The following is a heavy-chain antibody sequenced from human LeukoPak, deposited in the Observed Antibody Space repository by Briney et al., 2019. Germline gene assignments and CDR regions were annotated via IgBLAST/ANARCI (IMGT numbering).Heavy chain of an antibody. CDR1: GFTFSSYG. CDR2: IKQDGSEK. V-gene: IGHV3-7*01. Sequence: GGSLRLSCAASGFTFSSYGMSWVRQAPGKGLEWVANIKQDGSEKYYVDSVKGRFTISRDNAKNSLYLQMNSLRAEDTAVYYCARETAHDYYYYYYMDVWGKGTTVTVSS. J-gene: IGHJ6*03. D-gene: IGHD2-21*02. CDR3: ARETAHDYYYYYYMDV.